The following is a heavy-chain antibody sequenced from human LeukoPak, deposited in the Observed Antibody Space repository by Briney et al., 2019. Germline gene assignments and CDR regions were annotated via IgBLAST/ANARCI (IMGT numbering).Heavy chain of an antibody. Sequence: PGGSLRLSCAASGFTFSSYAMSWVRQAPGKGLEWLANIEQHGNEKYHADSVKGRFTISRDNAKNSLYLQMDSLRAEDTAVYYCARYYGSGSPYREYYFDYWGQGTLVTVSS. CDR1: GFTFSSYA. CDR3: ARYYGSGSPYREYYFDY. V-gene: IGHV3-7*01. D-gene: IGHD3-10*01. CDR2: IEQHGNEK. J-gene: IGHJ4*02.